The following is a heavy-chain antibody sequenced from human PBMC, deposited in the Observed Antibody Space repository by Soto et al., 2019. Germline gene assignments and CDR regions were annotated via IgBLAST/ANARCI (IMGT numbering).Heavy chain of an antibody. V-gene: IGHV1-69*13. Sequence: GASGKGSCKASGGTFSSYAISWVRQAPGQGLEWMGGIIPIFGTANYAQKFQGRVTITADESTSTAYMELSSLRSEDTAVYYCARSLGDSYFDYWGQGTLVTVSS. CDR3: ARSLGDSYFDY. CDR2: IIPIFGTA. CDR1: GGTFSSYA. J-gene: IGHJ4*02. D-gene: IGHD3-3*01.